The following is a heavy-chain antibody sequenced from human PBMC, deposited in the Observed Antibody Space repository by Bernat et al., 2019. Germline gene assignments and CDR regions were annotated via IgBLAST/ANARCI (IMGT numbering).Heavy chain of an antibody. CDR2: IYSDGSST. CDR3: ARESDGDYYYYGMDV. V-gene: IGHV3-74*01. CDR1: GFTFSSYW. Sequence: EVQLVESGGGLVQPGGSLRLSCAASGFTFSSYWMHWVRQAPGKGLVWVSRIYSDGSSTSYADSVKGRFTISRDNAKNTLYLQMNSLRAEDTAVYYCARESDGDYYYYGMDVWGQGTTVTVSS. D-gene: IGHD4-17*01. J-gene: IGHJ6*02.